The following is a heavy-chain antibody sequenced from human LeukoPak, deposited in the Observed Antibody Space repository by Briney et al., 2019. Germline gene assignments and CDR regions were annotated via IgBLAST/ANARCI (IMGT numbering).Heavy chain of an antibody. CDR3: ARDLGYYYDSSGYYRDYFDY. J-gene: IGHJ4*02. CDR1: GFTFSSYS. Sequence: PGGSLRLSCAASGFTFSSYSMNWVRQAPGKGLEWVSSISSGSSYIYYADSVKGRFTISRDNAKNSLYLQMNSLRAEDTAVYYCARDLGYYYDSSGYYRDYFDYWGQGTLVTVSS. CDR2: ISSGSSYI. D-gene: IGHD3-22*01. V-gene: IGHV3-21*01.